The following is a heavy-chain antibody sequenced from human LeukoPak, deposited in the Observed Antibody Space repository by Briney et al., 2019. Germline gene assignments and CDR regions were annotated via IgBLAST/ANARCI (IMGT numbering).Heavy chain of an antibody. D-gene: IGHD3-3*01. V-gene: IGHV4-30-4*08. Sequence: SQTLSLTCTVSGGSISSGDYYWSWIRQPPGKGLEWIGYIYYSGSTYYNPSLKSRVTISVDTSKNQFSLKLSSVTAADTAVYYCARRLRFLEWLLGDAFDIWGQGTMVTVSS. CDR2: IYYSGST. J-gene: IGHJ3*02. CDR1: GGSISSGDYY. CDR3: ARRLRFLEWLLGDAFDI.